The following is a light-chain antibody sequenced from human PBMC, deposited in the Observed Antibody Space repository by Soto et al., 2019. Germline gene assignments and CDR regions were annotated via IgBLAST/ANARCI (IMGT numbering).Light chain of an antibody. CDR2: EAS. Sequence: DIHMPPSHSTLSASVGYMFTITCLASQNINSWLAWYQQKPGKAPKLLIYEASSLEKGVKARFGGSGSGTEFTLTISSMQPDDFATYYCQQYNVYSRTCGQGTKGDIK. CDR3: QQYNVYSRT. V-gene: IGKV1-5*03. J-gene: IGKJ1*01. CDR1: QNINSW.